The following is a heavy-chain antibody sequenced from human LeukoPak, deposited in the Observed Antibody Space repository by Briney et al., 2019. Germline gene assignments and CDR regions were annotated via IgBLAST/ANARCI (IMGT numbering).Heavy chain of an antibody. CDR3: ARGSRYCSSTSCYVRGFDY. J-gene: IGHJ4*02. D-gene: IGHD2-2*01. Sequence: SVKVSCKASGGTFSSYAISWVRQAPGQGLEWMGGIIPIFGTANYAQKFQGRVTITADESTSTAYMELSSLRSEDTAVYYCARGSRYCSSTSCYVRGFDYWGQGTLVTVSS. CDR1: GGTFSSYA. V-gene: IGHV1-69*13. CDR2: IIPIFGTA.